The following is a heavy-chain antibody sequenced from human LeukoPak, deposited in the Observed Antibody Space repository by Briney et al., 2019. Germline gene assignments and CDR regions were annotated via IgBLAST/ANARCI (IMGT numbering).Heavy chain of an antibody. CDR3: AKMGYCSGGSCSDY. J-gene: IGHJ4*02. Sequence: GGSLRLSCAASGFTFSSYGMHWVRQAPGKGLEWVAFIRYDGSNKYYADSVKGRFTISRDNSKNTLYLQMNSLRAEDTAVYYCAKMGYCSGGSCSDYWGQGTLVTASS. D-gene: IGHD2-15*01. CDR1: GFTFSSYG. V-gene: IGHV3-30*02. CDR2: IRYDGSNK.